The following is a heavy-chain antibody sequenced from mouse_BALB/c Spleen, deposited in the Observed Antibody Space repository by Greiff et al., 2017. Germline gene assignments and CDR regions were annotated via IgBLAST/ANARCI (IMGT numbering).Heavy chain of an antibody. V-gene: IGHV1-14*01. CDR3: ARYLHYYAMDY. CDR1: GYTFTSYV. J-gene: IGHJ4*01. CDR2: INPYNDGT. D-gene: IGHD5-1*01. Sequence: EVQLQQSGPELVKPGASVKMSCKASGYTFTSYVMHWVKQKPGQGLEWIGYINPYNDGTKYNEKFKGKATLTSDKSSSTAYMELSSLTSEDSAVYYCARYLHYYAMDYWGQGTSVTVSS.